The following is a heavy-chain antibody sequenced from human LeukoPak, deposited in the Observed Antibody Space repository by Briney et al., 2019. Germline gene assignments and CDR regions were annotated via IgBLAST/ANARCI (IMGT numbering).Heavy chain of an antibody. D-gene: IGHD2-2*01. CDR2: ISSSSYI. CDR3: ARDPWVVVVPAAIGKNWFDP. J-gene: IGHJ5*02. V-gene: IGHV3-21*01. CDR1: GFTFSSYS. Sequence: GGSLRLSCAASGFTFSSYSMNWFRQAPGKGLEWVSSISSSSYIYYADSVKGRFTISRDNAKISLYLQMNSLRAEDTAVYYCARDPWVVVVPAAIGKNWFDPWGQGTLVTVSS.